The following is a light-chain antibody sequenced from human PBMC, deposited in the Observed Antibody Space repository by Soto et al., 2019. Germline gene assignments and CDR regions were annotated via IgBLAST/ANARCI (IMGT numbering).Light chain of an antibody. CDR2: GAS. CDR1: QSVSSSY. CDR3: QQYGSSAWT. Sequence: EIVLTQSPGTLSLSPGERATLSCRASQSVSSSYLAWYQQTPGQAPRLLIYGASSRATGIPDRFSGSGSGTDFTLTISRLEAEDFAVYYCQQYGSSAWTFGQWTKVEIK. V-gene: IGKV3-20*01. J-gene: IGKJ1*01.